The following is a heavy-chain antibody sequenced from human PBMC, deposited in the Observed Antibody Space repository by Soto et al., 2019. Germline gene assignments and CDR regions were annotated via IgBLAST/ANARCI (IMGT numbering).Heavy chain of an antibody. D-gene: IGHD6-13*01. Sequence: GGSLRLSCAASGFTFSDYYMSWIRQAPGKGLEWVSYISSSGSTIYYADSVKGRFTIPRDNAKNSLYLQMNSLRAEDAAVYYCARDSSSSWVQGVDYWGQGTLVTVSS. CDR2: ISSSGSTI. V-gene: IGHV3-11*01. CDR1: GFTFSDYY. CDR3: ARDSSSSWVQGVDY. J-gene: IGHJ4*02.